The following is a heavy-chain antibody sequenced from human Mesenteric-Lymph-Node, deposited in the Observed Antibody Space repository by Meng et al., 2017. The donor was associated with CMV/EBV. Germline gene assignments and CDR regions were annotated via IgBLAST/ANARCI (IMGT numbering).Heavy chain of an antibody. CDR3: AKNRVSYTSSRAFDY. Sequence: GGSLRLSCAASGFAFSNYWMNWVRQVPGKGLVWVSNINGDGSTTGYADAVKGRFTISRDSAKNTLYLQMNSLRGDDTAVYYCAKNRVSYTSSRAFDYWGQGALVTVSS. J-gene: IGHJ4*02. CDR2: INGDGSTT. CDR1: GFAFSNYW. D-gene: IGHD3-16*02. V-gene: IGHV3-74*01.